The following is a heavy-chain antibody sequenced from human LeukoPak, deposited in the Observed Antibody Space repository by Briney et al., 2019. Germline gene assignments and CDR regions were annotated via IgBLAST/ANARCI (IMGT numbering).Heavy chain of an antibody. V-gene: IGHV3-15*01. Sequence: GGSLRLSCAASGFTFSNAWMSWVRQAPGKGLEWVGRIKSKTDGGTTDYAAPVKGRFTISRDDSKNTLYLQMNSLKTENTAVYYCTTRHGYSYGYYFDYWGQGTLVTVSS. CDR3: TTRHGYSYGYYFDY. D-gene: IGHD5-18*01. CDR2: IKSKTDGGTT. J-gene: IGHJ4*02. CDR1: GFTFSNAW.